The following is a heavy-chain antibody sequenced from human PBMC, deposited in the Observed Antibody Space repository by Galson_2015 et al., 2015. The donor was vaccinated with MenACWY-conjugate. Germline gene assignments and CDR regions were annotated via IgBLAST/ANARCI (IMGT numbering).Heavy chain of an antibody. CDR1: GFTFISYS. CDR2: ISSSSNYI. V-gene: IGHV3-21*01. CDR3: AREGSFGYRPFDY. D-gene: IGHD5-18*01. J-gene: IGHJ4*02. Sequence: SLRLSCAASGFTFISYSMNWVRQAPGEGLEWVSSISSSSNYIYYADSVKGRFTISRDNAKNSLYLQMNSLRAEDTAVYYCAREGSFGYRPFDYWGQGTLVTVSS.